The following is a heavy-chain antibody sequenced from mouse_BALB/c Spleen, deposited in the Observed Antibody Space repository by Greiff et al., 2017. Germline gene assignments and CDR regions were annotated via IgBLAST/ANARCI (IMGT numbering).Heavy chain of an antibody. D-gene: IGHD2-2*01. CDR2: INPSTGYT. CDR3: ANGYDVWFAY. V-gene: IGHV1-7*01. J-gene: IGHJ3*01. CDR1: GYTFTNYW. Sequence: QVQLKQSGAELAKPGDSVKMSCKASGYTFTNYWMHWVKQRPGQGLEWIGYINPSTGYTEYNQKLKDKATLTADKSSSTAYMQLSSLTSVDSAVYYCANGYDVWFAYWGQGTLVTVSA.